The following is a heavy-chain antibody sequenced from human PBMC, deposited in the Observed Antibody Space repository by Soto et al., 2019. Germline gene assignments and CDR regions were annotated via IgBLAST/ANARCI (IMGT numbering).Heavy chain of an antibody. CDR1: GGSISSSNW. CDR2: IYHSGST. CDR3: ARFRRGSYYYYGMDV. J-gene: IGHJ6*02. V-gene: IGHV4-4*02. Sequence: SETLSLACAVSGGSISSSNWWSWVRQPPGKGLEWIGEIYHSGSTNYNPSLKSRVTISVDKSKNQFSLKLSSVTAADTAVYYCARFRRGSYYYYGMDVWGQGTTVTVSS. D-gene: IGHD3-16*01.